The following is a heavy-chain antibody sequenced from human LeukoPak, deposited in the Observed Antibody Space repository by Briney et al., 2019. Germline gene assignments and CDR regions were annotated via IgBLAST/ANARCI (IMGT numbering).Heavy chain of an antibody. V-gene: IGHV4-39*01. D-gene: IGHD3-22*01. CDR1: GGSISSSSYY. CDR3: ARQSRLLLSKRYFDY. J-gene: IGHJ4*02. CDR2: IYYSGST. Sequence: SETLSLTCTVSGGSISSSSYYWGWIRQPPGKGLEWIGSIYYSGSTYYNPSLKSRVTISVDTSKNQFSLKLSSVTAADTAVYYCARQSRLLLSKRYFDYWGQGTLVTVSS.